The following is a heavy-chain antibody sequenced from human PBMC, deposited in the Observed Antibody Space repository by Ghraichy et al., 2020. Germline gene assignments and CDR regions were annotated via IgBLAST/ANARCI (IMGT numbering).Heavy chain of an antibody. D-gene: IGHD6-19*01. J-gene: IGHJ2*01. CDR2: INHSGST. Sequence: SETLSLTCAVYGGSFSGYYWSWIRQPPGKGLEWIGEINHSGSTNYNPSLKSRVTISVDTSKNQFSLKLSSVTAADTAVYYCASLAVADYWYFDLWGRGTLVTVSS. CDR3: ASLAVADYWYFDL. CDR1: GGSFSGYY. V-gene: IGHV4-34*01.